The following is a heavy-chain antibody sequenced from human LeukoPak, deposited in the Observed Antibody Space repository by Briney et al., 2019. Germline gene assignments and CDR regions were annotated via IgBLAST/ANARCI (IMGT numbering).Heavy chain of an antibody. J-gene: IGHJ4*02. CDR2: IIPTFGTP. CDR3: ASQTIAAAGYSSY. D-gene: IGHD6-13*01. Sequence: EASVKVSRKPSRGTFSSYAISWVRQAPGQGLEWMGGIIPTFGTPNYAQKFQGRVTITADKSTSTAYMELSSLRPEDTAVYYCASQTIAAAGYSSYWGQGTLVTVSS. CDR1: RGTFSSYA. V-gene: IGHV1-69*06.